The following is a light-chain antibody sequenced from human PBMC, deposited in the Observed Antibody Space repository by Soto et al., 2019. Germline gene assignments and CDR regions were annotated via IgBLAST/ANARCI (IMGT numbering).Light chain of an antibody. CDR2: DVN. V-gene: IGLV2-11*01. J-gene: IGLJ1*01. Sequence: QSALAQPRSVSGSPGQSVTISCIGTSTDVGYYNYVSWYQQHPGKAPKLLIYDVNTRPSGVPDRFSGSKSGNTASLTISWLQPEDEAHYYCCSYAGSYRYVFGTGTKVTVL. CDR3: CSYAGSYRYV. CDR1: STDVGYYNY.